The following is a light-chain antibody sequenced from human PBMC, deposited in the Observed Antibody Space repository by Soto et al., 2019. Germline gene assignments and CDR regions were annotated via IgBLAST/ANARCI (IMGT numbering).Light chain of an antibody. CDR2: DAS. CDR3: QQYASYSPT. Sequence: DIQMTQSPSTLSASVGDRVAITCRASQSINNWLAWYQLKPGKAPKLLIYDASTLESGVPSRFSGSGSGTEFPLTISRLQPDDFATYYCQQYASYSPTFGQGTKVGIK. CDR1: QSINNW. V-gene: IGKV1-5*01. J-gene: IGKJ1*01.